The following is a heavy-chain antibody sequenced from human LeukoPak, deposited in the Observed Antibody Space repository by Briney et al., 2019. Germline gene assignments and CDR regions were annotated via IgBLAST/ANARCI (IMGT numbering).Heavy chain of an antibody. CDR2: INPNGGST. V-gene: IGHV1-46*01. Sequence: ASVKVSCKASGYIFTSYYVHWVRQAPGQGLEWMGIINPNGGSTSYSQKFQDRITLTRDTSTSTVYMELSSLRSDDTAIYYCAGGPTETPFEYWGRGTLVTVSS. CDR1: GYIFTSYY. J-gene: IGHJ4*02. CDR3: AGGPTETPFEY.